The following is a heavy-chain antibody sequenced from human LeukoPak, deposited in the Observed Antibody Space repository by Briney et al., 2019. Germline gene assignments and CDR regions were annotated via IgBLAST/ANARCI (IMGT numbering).Heavy chain of an antibody. D-gene: IGHD3-22*01. CDR2: IYHSGST. J-gene: IGHJ4*02. Sequence: SETLSLTCTVSGYSISSGYYWAWIRQPPGKGLEWIGNIYHSGSTYYSPSLKSRVTISLDTSKNQFSLKLSSVTAADTAIYFCARDYYYDSSGVWGQGPLVTVSS. V-gene: IGHV4-38-2*02. CDR3: ARDYYYDSSGV. CDR1: GYSISSGYY.